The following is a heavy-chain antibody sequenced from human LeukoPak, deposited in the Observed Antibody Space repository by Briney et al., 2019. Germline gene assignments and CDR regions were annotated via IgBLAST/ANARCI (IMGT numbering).Heavy chain of an antibody. CDR1: GFTFSTYN. CDR3: AREGRSTSVWCSGGSCYDFDY. D-gene: IGHD2-15*01. J-gene: IGHJ4*02. CDR2: ISNTKSEI. Sequence: PGGSLRLSCAASGFTFSTYNMNSVRQPPGKGLEWVPSISNTKSEIYYADSVKGRFTISRNNSENSLYLQMNSLRAEDTAVYYCAREGRSTSVWCSGGSCYDFDYWGQGVLVTVSS. V-gene: IGHV3-21*01.